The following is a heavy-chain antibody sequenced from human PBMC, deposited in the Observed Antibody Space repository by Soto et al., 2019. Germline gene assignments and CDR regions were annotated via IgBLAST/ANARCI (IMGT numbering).Heavy chain of an antibody. J-gene: IGHJ6*01. V-gene: IGHV3-30-3*01. Sequence: HVQLVESGGGVVQPGRSERISCTASGFTFKSYTFQWVRQAPGKGLEWVAVISYAGSDKDYADSVRGRFTFSRDTSKNTLYLQMNNLRPEDTAVYFCARVQLPGYSSHGLDVWGQGTTVTVSS. CDR1: GFTFKSYT. CDR3: ARVQLPGYSSHGLDV. D-gene: IGHD6-13*01. CDR2: ISYAGSDK.